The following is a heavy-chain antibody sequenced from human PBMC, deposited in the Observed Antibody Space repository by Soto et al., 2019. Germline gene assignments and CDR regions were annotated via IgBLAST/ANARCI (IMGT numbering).Heavy chain of an antibody. D-gene: IGHD2-15*01. V-gene: IGHV3-13*01. CDR1: GFTFSSYD. Sequence: GGSLRLSCAASGFTFSSYDMHWVRQATGKGLEWVSAIGTAGDTYYPGSVKGRFTISRENAKNSLYLQMNSLRAEDTAVYYCARVAVIAATHQYYYGMDVWGQGTTVTVSS. J-gene: IGHJ6*02. CDR2: IGTAGDT. CDR3: ARVAVIAATHQYYYGMDV.